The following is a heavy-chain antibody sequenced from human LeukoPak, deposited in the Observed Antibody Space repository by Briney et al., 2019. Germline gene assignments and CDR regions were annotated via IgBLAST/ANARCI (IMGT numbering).Heavy chain of an antibody. J-gene: IGHJ5*02. CDR1: GYTFPRYY. V-gene: IGHV1-46*04. CDR2: INPSGGST. CDR3: AREWSSSLEGINWFDP. Sequence: ASVKVSCKAFGYTFPRYYMHWVRQAPGQGLEWMGIINPSGGSTNYAHKLQGRVSMTSDTSTSTAYMELSSLRSEDTAVYYCAREWSSSLEGINWFDPWGQGTLVTVSS. D-gene: IGHD6-6*01.